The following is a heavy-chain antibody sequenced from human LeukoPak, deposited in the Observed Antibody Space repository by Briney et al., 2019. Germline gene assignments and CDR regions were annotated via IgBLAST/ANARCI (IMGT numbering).Heavy chain of an antibody. Sequence: SETLSLTCTVSGGSISTYYWSWIRQPPGKGLEWIGYIYYSGSTNYNPSLKSRVTISVDTSKNQFSLKLSSVTAADTAVYYCAREEAYDGSGSYYGNWFDPWGQGTLVTVSS. CDR3: AREEAYDGSGSYYGNWFDP. V-gene: IGHV4-59*01. J-gene: IGHJ5*02. CDR2: IYYSGST. CDR1: GGSISTYY. D-gene: IGHD3-10*01.